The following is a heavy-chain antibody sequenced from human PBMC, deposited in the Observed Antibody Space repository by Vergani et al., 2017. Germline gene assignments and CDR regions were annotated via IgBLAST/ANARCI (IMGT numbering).Heavy chain of an antibody. CDR2: IVRTGRT. V-gene: IGHV4-38-2*02. D-gene: IGHD1-14*01. J-gene: IGHJ3*01. CDR3: ARDGMCPAEIDPKNAFDV. Sequence: QVQLQESGARLVKPSETLSLICSVSGYSISSGYFWGWIRQSPGKGLEWLGTIVRTGRTHPSPSLKSRLTISVDMTKNQFSLRLTSATAADTAVYFCARDGMCPAEIDPKNAFDVWGQGTRVSV. CDR1: GYSISSGYF.